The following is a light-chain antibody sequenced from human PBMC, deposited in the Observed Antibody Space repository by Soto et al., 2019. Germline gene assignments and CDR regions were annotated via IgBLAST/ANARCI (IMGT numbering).Light chain of an antibody. CDR1: KLGDKY. J-gene: IGLJ2*01. Sequence: SYELTQPPSVSVSPGQTASITCSGDKLGDKYACWYQQKPGQSPVLVIYQDSKRPSGIPERFSGSNSGNTATLTISGTQAMDEADYYCQAWEISTGVFGGGTKVTVL. CDR2: QDS. CDR3: QAWEISTGV. V-gene: IGLV3-1*01.